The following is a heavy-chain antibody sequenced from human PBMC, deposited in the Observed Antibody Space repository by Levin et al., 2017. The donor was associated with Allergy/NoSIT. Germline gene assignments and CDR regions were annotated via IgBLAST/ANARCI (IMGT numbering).Heavy chain of an antibody. V-gene: IGHV3-33*01. Sequence: GESLKISCAASGFTFSSYGMHWVRQAPGKGLEWVAVIWYDGSNKYYADSVKGRFTISRDNSKNTLYLQMNSLRAEDTAVYYCARDRVAVAGISMTFDYWGQGTLVTVSS. CDR2: IWYDGSNK. CDR1: GFTFSSYG. D-gene: IGHD6-19*01. CDR3: ARDRVAVAGISMTFDY. J-gene: IGHJ4*02.